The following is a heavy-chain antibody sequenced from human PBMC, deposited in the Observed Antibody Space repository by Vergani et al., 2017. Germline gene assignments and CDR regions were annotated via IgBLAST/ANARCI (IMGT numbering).Heavy chain of an antibody. J-gene: IGHJ5*02. D-gene: IGHD3-10*01. CDR1: GYSINSGCY. CDR2: IYHTGGA. V-gene: IGHV4-38-2*01. CDR3: VRTVAFWFGENKDAGWFDP. Sequence: QVQLLESGPGLLKPSETLSLTCSVSGYSINSGCYWGGIRQPPGRGRVVMGSIYHTGGAYYTPSLKSRVTVSVDTSMNHVSLKLNPVTAADTAVYYCVRTVAFWFGENKDAGWFDPWGQGTLVTVTS.